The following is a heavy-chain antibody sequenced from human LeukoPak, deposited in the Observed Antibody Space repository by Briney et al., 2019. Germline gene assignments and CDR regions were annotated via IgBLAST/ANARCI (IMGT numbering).Heavy chain of an antibody. CDR1: GFTFSSYG. Sequence: GGSLRLSCAASGFTFSSYGMHWVRQAPGKGLEWVAVISCDGSNKYYADSVKGRFTISRDNSKNTLYLQMNSLRAEDTAVYYCAKDLLMAFDYWGQGTLVTVSS. J-gene: IGHJ4*02. V-gene: IGHV3-30*18. CDR3: AKDLLMAFDY. D-gene: IGHD5-24*01. CDR2: ISCDGSNK.